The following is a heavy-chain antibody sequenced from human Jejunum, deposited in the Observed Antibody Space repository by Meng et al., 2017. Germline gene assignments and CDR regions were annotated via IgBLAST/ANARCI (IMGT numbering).Heavy chain of an antibody. Sequence: ASVKVSCKASGYTFTAYYLHWMRQAPGQGLEWMGRINPNNGDTDYAQKFQGRVTMTRDTSISTAYMELSRLRSDDTAVYYCARVPQQWMTNFFCSWGPGNLVHVAS. V-gene: IGHV1-2*06. CDR1: GYTFTAYY. CDR3: ARVPQQWMTNFFCS. D-gene: IGHD6-19*01. CDR2: INPNNGDT. J-gene: IGHJ5*02.